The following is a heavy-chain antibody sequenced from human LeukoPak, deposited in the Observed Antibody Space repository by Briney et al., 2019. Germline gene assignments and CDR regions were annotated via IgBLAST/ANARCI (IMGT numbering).Heavy chain of an antibody. J-gene: IGHJ6*02. V-gene: IGHV3-30*03. Sequence: GGSLRLSCAASGFTFSSFGMHWVRQAPGKGLEWVAVISYDGSNKYYADSVKSRFTISRDNSQNTLYLQMNSLRLEDTAVYYCGRLMGGYDSYFYGMDVWGQGTTVTVSS. CDR3: GRLMGGYDSYFYGMDV. CDR1: GFTFSSFG. CDR2: ISYDGSNK. D-gene: IGHD5-12*01.